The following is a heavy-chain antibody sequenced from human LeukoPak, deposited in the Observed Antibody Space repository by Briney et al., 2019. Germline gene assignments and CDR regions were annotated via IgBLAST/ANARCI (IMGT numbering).Heavy chain of an antibody. CDR1: GGSISSSSYS. CDR2: IYYSGST. J-gene: IGHJ2*01. V-gene: IGHV4-39*01. CDR3: ARQSCSGGSCYPRPYWYFDL. Sequence: PSETLSLTCTVSGGSISSSSYSWGWIRQPPGKGLEWIGSIYYSGSTYYNPSLKSRVTISVDTSKNQFSLKLSSVTAADTAVYYCARQSCSGGSCYPRPYWYFDLWGRGTLVTVSS. D-gene: IGHD2-15*01.